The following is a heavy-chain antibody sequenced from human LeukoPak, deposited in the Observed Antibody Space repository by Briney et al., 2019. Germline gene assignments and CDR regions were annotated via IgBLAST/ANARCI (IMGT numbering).Heavy chain of an antibody. D-gene: IGHD3-10*01. V-gene: IGHV4-4*07. CDR3: ARDLSITMVRGGYYYYYMDV. CDR2: IYTSGST. J-gene: IGHJ6*03. CDR1: GGSISSYY. Sequence: SQTLSLTCTVSGGSISSYYWSWIRQPAGKGLEWIGRIYTSGSTNYNPSLKSRVTMSVDTSKNQFSLKLSSVTAADTAVYYCARDLSITMVRGGYYYYYMDVWGKGTTVTVSS.